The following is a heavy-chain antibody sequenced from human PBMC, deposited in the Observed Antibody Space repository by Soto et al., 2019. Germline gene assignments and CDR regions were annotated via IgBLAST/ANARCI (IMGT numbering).Heavy chain of an antibody. J-gene: IGHJ4*02. Sequence: SETLSLTCTVSGGSISSYYWSWIRQPPGKGLEWIGYIYYSGSTNYNPSLKSRVTISVDTSKNQFSLKLSSVTAADTAVYYCARDGAAGEFDYWGQGTMVTVSS. CDR3: ARDGAAGEFDY. V-gene: IGHV4-59*01. CDR1: GGSISSYY. D-gene: IGHD1-26*01. CDR2: IYYSGST.